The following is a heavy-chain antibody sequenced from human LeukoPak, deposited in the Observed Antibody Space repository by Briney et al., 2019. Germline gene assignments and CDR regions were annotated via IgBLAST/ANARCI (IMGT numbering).Heavy chain of an antibody. CDR2: ISGSGGRT. V-gene: IGHV3-23*01. D-gene: IGHD3-22*01. CDR1: GFTFRSYV. CDR3: AKRDRHYYDSSGNDAFDI. Sequence: GGSLRLSCAASGFTFRSYVMSWVRQAPGKGLEWVSGISGSGGRTFYADSVKGRFIISRDNSKNTLDLQMNSLRAEDTAVYYCAKRDRHYYDSSGNDAFDIWGQGTMVTVSS. J-gene: IGHJ3*02.